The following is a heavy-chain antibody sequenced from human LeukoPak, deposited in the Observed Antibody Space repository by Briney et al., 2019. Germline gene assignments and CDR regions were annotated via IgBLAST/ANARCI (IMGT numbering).Heavy chain of an antibody. CDR2: IKPNSGGT. J-gene: IGHJ5*02. V-gene: IGHV1-2*02. Sequence: GASVKVSCKASGGTFSSYAISWVRQAPGQGLEWMGWIKPNSGGTNYAQKFQGRVSMTRDTSISTAYMELSRPRSDDTAVYYCARARGDIVVVPAAIWFDPWGQGTLVTVSS. CDR3: ARARGDIVVVPAAIWFDP. CDR1: GGTFSSYA. D-gene: IGHD2-2*01.